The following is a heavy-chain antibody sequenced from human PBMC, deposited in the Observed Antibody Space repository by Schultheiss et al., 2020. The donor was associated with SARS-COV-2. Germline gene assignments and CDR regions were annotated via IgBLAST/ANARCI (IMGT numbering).Heavy chain of an antibody. D-gene: IGHD3-3*01. CDR2: IYYSGST. CDR3: ARDQGDFWSGSLAFDI. Sequence: SETLSLTCTVSGGSISSGGYYWSWIRQPAGKGLEWIGYIYYSGSTNYNPSLKSRVTISVDTSKNQFSLKLSSVTAADTAVYYCARDQGDFWSGSLAFDIWGQGTMVTVSS. J-gene: IGHJ3*02. V-gene: IGHV4-61*10. CDR1: GGSISSGGYY.